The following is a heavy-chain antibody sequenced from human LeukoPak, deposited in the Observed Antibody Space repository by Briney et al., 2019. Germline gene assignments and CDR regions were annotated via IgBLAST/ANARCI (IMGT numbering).Heavy chain of an antibody. CDR1: GGSISSGGYY. CDR3: ARGPSLAAAGPLDY. D-gene: IGHD6-13*01. V-gene: IGHV4-30-2*01. Sequence: SQTLSLTCTVSGGSISSGGYYWSWIRQPPGKGLEWIGYIYHSGSTYYNPSLKSRVTISVDRSKNQFSLKLSSVTAADTAVYYCARGPSLAAAGPLDYWGQGTLVTVSS. J-gene: IGHJ4*02. CDR2: IYHSGST.